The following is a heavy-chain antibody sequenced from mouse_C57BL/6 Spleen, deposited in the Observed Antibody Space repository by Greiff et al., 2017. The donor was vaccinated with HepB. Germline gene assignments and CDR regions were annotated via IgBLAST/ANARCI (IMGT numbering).Heavy chain of an antibody. V-gene: IGHV1-76*01. J-gene: IGHJ1*03. CDR2: IYPGSGNT. CDR3: ARNDLYWYFDV. CDR1: GYTFTDYY. D-gene: IGHD2-4*01. Sequence: VQLQQSGAELVRPGASVKLSCKASGYTFTDYYINWVKQRPGQGLEWIARIYPGSGNTYYNEKFKGKATLTAEKSSSTAYMQLSSLTSEDSAVYFCARNDLYWYFDVWGTGTTVTVSS.